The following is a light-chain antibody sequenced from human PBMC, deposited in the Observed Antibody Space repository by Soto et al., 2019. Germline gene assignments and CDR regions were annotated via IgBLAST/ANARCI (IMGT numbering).Light chain of an antibody. CDR3: AAWDDSLSGPV. V-gene: IGLV1-44*01. Sequence: QTVVTQPPSASGTPGQSVIISCSGGSSNMGTNTVSWYQHFPGTAPKLLIFRSYQRPSGVPDRFSGSKSGTSASLAIRGLQSEDEADYYCAAWDDSLSGPVFGTGTKLTVL. J-gene: IGLJ1*01. CDR1: SSNMGTNT. CDR2: RSY.